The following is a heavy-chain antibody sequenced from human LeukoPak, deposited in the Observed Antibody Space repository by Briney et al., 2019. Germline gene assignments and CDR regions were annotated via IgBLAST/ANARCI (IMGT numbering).Heavy chain of an antibody. CDR1: GGSISSYY. CDR3: ARGARGSYSY. V-gene: IGHV4-59*08. CDR2: IYYSGST. Sequence: SETLSVTCTVSGGSISSYYWSWIRQPPGKGLEWIGYIYYSGSTNYNPSLKSRVTISVDTSKNQFSLKLSSVTAADTAVYYCARGARGSYSYWGQGTLVTVSS. J-gene: IGHJ4*02. D-gene: IGHD1-26*01.